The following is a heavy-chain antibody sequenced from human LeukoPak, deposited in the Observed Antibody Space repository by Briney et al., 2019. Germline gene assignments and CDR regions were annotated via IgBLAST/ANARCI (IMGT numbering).Heavy chain of an antibody. D-gene: IGHD4-17*01. CDR2: ISGSGGST. CDR1: GFTFSSYA. J-gene: IGHJ4*02. V-gene: IGHV3-23*01. Sequence: GGSLRLSCAASGFTFSSYAMSWVRQAPGKGLEWVSAISGSGGSTYYADSVKGRFTISRDNSKNTLYLQMNSLRAEDTAVYYCAKASSPMTTVTWGDYWGQGTLVTVSS. CDR3: AKASSPMTTVTWGDY.